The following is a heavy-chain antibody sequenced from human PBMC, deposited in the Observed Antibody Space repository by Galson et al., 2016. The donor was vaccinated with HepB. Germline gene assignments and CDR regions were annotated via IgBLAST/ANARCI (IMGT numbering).Heavy chain of an antibody. Sequence: SVKVSCKASGYTFTSYYMHWVRQDPGQGLEWMGVLNPSDGGTSYIQRFQGRVTLTRDTSTSTVYMELGSLTSEDTAVYYCARGPTLDYWGQGTLVTVSS. J-gene: IGHJ4*02. CDR1: GYTFTSYY. CDR3: ARGPTLDY. V-gene: IGHV1-46*01. D-gene: IGHD2-15*01. CDR2: LNPSDGGT.